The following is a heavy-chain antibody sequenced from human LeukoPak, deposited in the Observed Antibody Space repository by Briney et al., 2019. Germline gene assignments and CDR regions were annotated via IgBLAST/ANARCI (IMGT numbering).Heavy chain of an antibody. Sequence: GGSLRLSCAASGFTFSSYSMNWVRQAPGKGLEWVSSISSSSSYIYYADSVKGRFTISRDNAKNSLYLQMNSLRAEDTAVYYCARVPRSSGSGWFDPWGQGTLVTVSS. J-gene: IGHJ5*02. CDR3: ARVPRSSGSGWFDP. CDR2: ISSSSSYI. D-gene: IGHD6-19*01. CDR1: GFTFSSYS. V-gene: IGHV3-21*01.